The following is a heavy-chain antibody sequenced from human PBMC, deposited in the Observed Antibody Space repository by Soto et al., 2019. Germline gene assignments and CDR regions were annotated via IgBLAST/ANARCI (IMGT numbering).Heavy chain of an antibody. J-gene: IGHJ3*02. CDR2: VYYGGAIFYSGNI. CDR1: GDSISSSNSH. V-gene: IGHV4-39*01. Sequence: RSLTCTVSGDSISSSNSHWGWTRQPPGKGLEYIGSVYYGGAIFYSGNIYYNPSLKSRVTISVDTSKNQFSLRLSSVTAADTGVYYCVRYDRINMKPYSPEGFHIWGQGTVVTVSS. CDR3: VRYDRINMKPYSPEGFHI. D-gene: IGHD3-3*02.